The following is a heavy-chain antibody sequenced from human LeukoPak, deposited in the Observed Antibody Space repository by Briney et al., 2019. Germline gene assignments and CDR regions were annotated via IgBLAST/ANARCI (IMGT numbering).Heavy chain of an antibody. D-gene: IGHD3-10*01. Sequence: SETLSLTCAVYGGSFSGYYWSWIRQLPGKGLEWIGEINHSGSTNYNPSLKSRVTIPVDTSKNQFSLKLSSVTAADTAVYYCARLKGSGSYSRRFDYWGQGTLVTVSS. J-gene: IGHJ4*02. V-gene: IGHV4-34*01. CDR2: INHSGST. CDR1: GGSFSGYY. CDR3: ARLKGSGSYSRRFDY.